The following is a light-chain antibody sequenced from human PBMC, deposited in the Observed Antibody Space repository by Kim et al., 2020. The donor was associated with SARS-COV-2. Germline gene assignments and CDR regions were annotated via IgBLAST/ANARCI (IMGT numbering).Light chain of an antibody. CDR1: KLGDKY. Sequence: SYELTQPPSVSVSPGQTASITCSGDKLGDKYACWYQQKPGQSPVLVIYQDSKRSSGIPERFSGSNSGNTATLTISGTQAMDEADYYCQAWDSSTASVVFGGGTQLTVL. V-gene: IGLV3-1*01. CDR3: QAWDSSTASVV. CDR2: QDS. J-gene: IGLJ2*01.